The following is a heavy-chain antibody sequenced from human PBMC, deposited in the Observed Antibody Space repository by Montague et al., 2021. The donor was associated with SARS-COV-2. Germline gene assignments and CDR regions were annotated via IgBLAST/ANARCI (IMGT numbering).Heavy chain of an antibody. CDR1: GGSISGDY. J-gene: IGHJ4*02. CDR2: VHYSGST. Sequence: SETLSLTCAVYGGSISGDYWSWIRQPPGKGLEWIGFVHYSGSTNYNPSLKSRVSMSVDTSKNQFSLKLSSVSAADTAVYYCARNGYTRSPLWGQGTLVIVSS. D-gene: IGHD3-16*02. V-gene: IGHV4-59*01. CDR3: ARNGYTRSPL.